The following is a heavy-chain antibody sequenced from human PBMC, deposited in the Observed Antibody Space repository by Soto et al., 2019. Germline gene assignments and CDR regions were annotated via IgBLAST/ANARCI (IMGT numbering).Heavy chain of an antibody. D-gene: IGHD3-10*01. J-gene: IGHJ4*02. V-gene: IGHV4-59*01. Sequence: SETLSLTCTVSGGSISGYFWNWIRQPPGKGLEWIGYMSYTGNTNYNPSLTSRVSISVDTSKNQFSLNLNSVTAADTAVYYCERAATTIVPLAQWGQGTLVTVSS. CDR3: ERAATTIVPLAQ. CDR2: MSYTGNT. CDR1: GGSISGYF.